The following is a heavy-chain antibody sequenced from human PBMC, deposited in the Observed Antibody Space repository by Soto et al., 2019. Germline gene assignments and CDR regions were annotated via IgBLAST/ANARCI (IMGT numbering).Heavy chain of an antibody. D-gene: IGHD6-19*01. CDR3: ARSGYSSGWYNSSWFDP. V-gene: IGHV3-7*03. J-gene: IGHJ5*01. CDR2: IKQDGSER. Sequence: VGSLRLSCAASGFTFSSYWMSWVRQAPGKGLEWVANIKQDGSERYYVDSVKGRFTISRDNAKNSLYLQMNSLRAEDTAVYYSARSGYSSGWYNSSWFDPWGRGSLVTVSS. CDR1: GFTFSSYW.